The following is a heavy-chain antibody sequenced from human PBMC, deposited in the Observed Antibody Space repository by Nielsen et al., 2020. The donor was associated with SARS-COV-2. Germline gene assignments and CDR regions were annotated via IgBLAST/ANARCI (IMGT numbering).Heavy chain of an antibody. Sequence: WIRQPPGKGLEWVSGINWNGGSTGYADSVKGRFTISRDNAKNSLYLQMNSLGAEDTALYHCARDLGVLMVYAIDYYYGMDVWGQGTTVTVSS. CDR2: INWNGGST. D-gene: IGHD2-8*01. V-gene: IGHV3-20*01. CDR3: ARDLGVLMVYAIDYYYGMDV. J-gene: IGHJ6*02.